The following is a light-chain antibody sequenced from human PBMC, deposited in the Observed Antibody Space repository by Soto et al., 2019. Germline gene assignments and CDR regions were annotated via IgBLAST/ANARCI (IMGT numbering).Light chain of an antibody. CDR1: QSVRSN. CDR2: GAS. J-gene: IGKJ5*01. CDR3: QQYNNWPPIT. V-gene: IGKV3-15*01. Sequence: EIVFTQSPATLSLSPGERAPLSFRSSQSVRSNLAWYQQKPGQAPRLLIYGASTRATGIPARFSGSGSGTEFTLTISSLQSEDFAVYYCQQYNNWPPITFGQGTRLQIK.